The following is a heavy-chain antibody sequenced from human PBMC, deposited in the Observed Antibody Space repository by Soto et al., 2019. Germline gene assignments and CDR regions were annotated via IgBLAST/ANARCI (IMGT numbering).Heavy chain of an antibody. J-gene: IGHJ5*02. Sequence: QVHLQESGPGLVKPSQTLSLTCTVSGGFVNSVNNYCSWIRQPPGKGLEWLGDIFYTGSTYYNPSLRSRITISIDTSKNRFSLKLTSVTAADTAVYYCARVPFSSFGVADPPVGWFDPWGQGTLVTVSS. CDR2: IFYTGST. CDR3: ARVPFSSFGVADPPVGWFDP. V-gene: IGHV4-30-4*01. CDR1: GGFVNSVNNY. D-gene: IGHD3-3*01.